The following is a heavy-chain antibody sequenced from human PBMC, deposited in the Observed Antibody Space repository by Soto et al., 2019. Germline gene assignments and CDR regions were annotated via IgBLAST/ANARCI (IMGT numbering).Heavy chain of an antibody. V-gene: IGHV3-23*01. J-gene: IGHJ4*02. D-gene: IGHD2-15*01. CDR3: AKDLIGYCSGGSCRIFDY. CDR2: ISGSGGST. CDR1: GFTFSSYA. Sequence: HPGGSLRLSCAASGFTFSSYAMSWVRQAPGKGLEWVSAISGSGGSTYYAVSVKGRFTISRDNSKNTLYLQMNSLRAEDTAVYYCAKDLIGYCSGGSCRIFDYWGQGTLVTVSS.